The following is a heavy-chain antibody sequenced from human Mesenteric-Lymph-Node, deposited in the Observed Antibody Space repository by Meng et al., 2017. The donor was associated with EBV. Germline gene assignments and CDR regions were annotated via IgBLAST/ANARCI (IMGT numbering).Heavy chain of an antibody. D-gene: IGHD3-22*01. CDR1: GGSFSGYY. Sequence: QVQQQQGGAGLLKPSEALSLTCAVYGGSFSGYYWSWIRQPPGKGLEWIGEINHSGSTNYNPSLKSRVTISVDTSKNQFSLKLSSVTAADTAVYYCARYSASSGYYNDWGQGTLVTVSS. V-gene: IGHV4-34*01. CDR3: ARYSASSGYYND. J-gene: IGHJ4*02. CDR2: INHSGST.